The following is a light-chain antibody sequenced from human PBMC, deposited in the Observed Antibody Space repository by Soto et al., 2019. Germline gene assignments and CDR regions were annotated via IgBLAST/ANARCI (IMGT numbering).Light chain of an antibody. CDR2: DVS. Sequence: QSVLTQPASVSGSPGQSITISCTGTSSDVGGYNYVSWYQQHPGKAPKLMIYDVSNRPSWGYNRVSGSKSGNTAALTISWLQAEDEADYYGSSYTSSSAWVFGGGTKLTV. V-gene: IGLV2-14*01. CDR3: SSYTSSSAWV. J-gene: IGLJ3*02. CDR1: SSDVGGYNY.